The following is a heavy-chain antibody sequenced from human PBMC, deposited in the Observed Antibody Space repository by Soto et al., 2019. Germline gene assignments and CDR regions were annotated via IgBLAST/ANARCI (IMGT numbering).Heavy chain of an antibody. CDR1: GDSISSNSAA. CDR2: TYYRSRWYH. D-gene: IGHD4-4*01. V-gene: IGHV6-1*01. CDR3: ASYRYDY. Sequence: SQTLSLTCAISGDSISSNSAAWNWIKQSPSRGFEWLGRTYYRSRWYHDYAVSVKSRIIINPDTSKNQVSLQLNSVTPDDTAVYYCASYRYDYWGQGTVVTVSS. J-gene: IGHJ4*02.